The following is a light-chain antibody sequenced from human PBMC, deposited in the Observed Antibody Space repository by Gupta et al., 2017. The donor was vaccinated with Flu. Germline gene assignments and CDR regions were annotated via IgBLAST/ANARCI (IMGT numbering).Light chain of an antibody. CDR2: QVS. Sequence: DVVMNQSPLSLSVTLGQPASISCRSSQSLLYSDGNTYLNWFHQRPGQPPRRLIYQVSNRDSGVPDRFSGSGSGTDFTLRISRVEAEDVGVYYCMQGPHWPPITFGQGTRLEIK. V-gene: IGKV2-30*01. J-gene: IGKJ5*01. CDR3: MQGPHWPPIT. CDR1: QSLLYSDGNTY.